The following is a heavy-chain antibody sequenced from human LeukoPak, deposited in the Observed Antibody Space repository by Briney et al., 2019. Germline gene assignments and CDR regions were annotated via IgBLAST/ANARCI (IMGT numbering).Heavy chain of an antibody. J-gene: IGHJ3*02. V-gene: IGHV3-7*01. Sequence: GGSLRLSCAASGFTFSSYWMSWVRQAPGKGLEWVANIKQDGSEKYYVDSVKGRFTISRDNAKNSLYLQMNSLRAEDTAVYYCARDGEYSSSSAVFDIWGQGTMVTVSS. CDR1: GFTFSSYW. D-gene: IGHD6-6*01. CDR3: ARDGEYSSSSAVFDI. CDR2: IKQDGSEK.